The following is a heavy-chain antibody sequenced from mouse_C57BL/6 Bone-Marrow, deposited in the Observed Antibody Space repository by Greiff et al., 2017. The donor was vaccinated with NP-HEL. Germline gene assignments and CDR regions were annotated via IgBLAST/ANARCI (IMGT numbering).Heavy chain of an antibody. CDR1: GFTFSDYG. CDR2: ISSGSSTI. V-gene: IGHV5-17*01. D-gene: IGHD1-1*01. CDR3: ARPSSYYGSSYWYFDV. Sequence: EVKLVESGGGLVKPGGSLKLSCAASGFTFSDYGMHWVRQAPEKGLEWVAYISSGSSTIYYADTVKGRFTISRDNAKNTLFLQMTSLRSEDTAMYYCARPSSYYGSSYWYFDVWGTGTTVTVSS. J-gene: IGHJ1*03.